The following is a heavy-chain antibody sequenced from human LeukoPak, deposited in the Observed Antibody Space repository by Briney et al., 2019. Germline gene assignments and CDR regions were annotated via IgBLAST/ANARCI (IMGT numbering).Heavy chain of an antibody. CDR2: MNPNSGNT. V-gene: IGHV1-8*03. J-gene: IGHJ4*02. D-gene: IGHD1/OR15-1a*01. Sequence: ASVEVSYKASGYTFTSYDINWVRQATGQGLEWMGWMNPNSGNTGYAQKFQGRVTITRNTSISTAYMELSSLRSEDTAVYYCARGGLEHPDYWGQGTLVTVSS. CDR1: GYTFTSYD. CDR3: ARGGLEHPDY.